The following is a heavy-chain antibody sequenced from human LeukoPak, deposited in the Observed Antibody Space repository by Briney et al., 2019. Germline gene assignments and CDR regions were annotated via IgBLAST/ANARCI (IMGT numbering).Heavy chain of an antibody. V-gene: IGHV1-2*02. J-gene: IGHJ4*02. CDR3: AGEYCSGGSCRQGFDY. CDR1: GYTFTDYY. Sequence: ASVKVSCKASGYTFTDYYMHWVRQAPGQGLEWMGWINPNSGDTNHAQNFQGRVTLTRDTSISTAYMELSSLRSDDSAVYYCAGEYCSGGSCRQGFDYGGRETLVTVSS. CDR2: INPNSGDT. D-gene: IGHD2-15*01.